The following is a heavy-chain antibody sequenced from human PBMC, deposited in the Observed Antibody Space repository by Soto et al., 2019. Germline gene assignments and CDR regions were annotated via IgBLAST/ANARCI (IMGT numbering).Heavy chain of an antibody. J-gene: IGHJ6*02. CDR3: ASGKAYYYGMDV. Sequence: CTSSGATLTSSYMNCVIKATGQGLEWMGWMNPNSGNTGSAQKFQGRVTMTRNTSISTAYMALSSLRSEDTAVYYGASGKAYYYGMDVWGQGTTVPVSS. CDR1: GATLTSSY. V-gene: IGHV1-8*01. CDR2: MNPNSGNT.